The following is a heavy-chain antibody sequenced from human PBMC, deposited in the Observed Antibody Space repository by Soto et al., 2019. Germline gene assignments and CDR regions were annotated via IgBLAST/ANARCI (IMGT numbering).Heavy chain of an antibody. Sequence: EVHLVESGGGLVQPGGSLRLSCAASGFIFSSYAMHWVRQAPGKGLEYVSAINPNGDRTYYANSVKGRFTISRDNSKSTLYLQMGSLRAEEMAVYYCASAGSGYDHWGQGTLVTVSS. CDR3: ASAGSGYDH. D-gene: IGHD5-12*01. V-gene: IGHV3-64*01. CDR2: INPNGDRT. CDR1: GFIFSSYA. J-gene: IGHJ5*02.